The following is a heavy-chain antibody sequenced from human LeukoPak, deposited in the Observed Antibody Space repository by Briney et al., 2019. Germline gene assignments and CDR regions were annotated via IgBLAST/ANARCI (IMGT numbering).Heavy chain of an antibody. V-gene: IGHV3-33*01. J-gene: IGHJ4*02. D-gene: IGHD3-22*01. Sequence: GRSLRLSCAASGFTFSSYGMHWVRQAPGKGLEWVAVIWYDGSNKYYADSVKGRFTISRDNSKNTLYLQMNSLRAEDTAVYYCARDDSSDGYNYFDYWGQGTLVTVSS. CDR3: ARDDSSDGYNYFDY. CDR2: IWYDGSNK. CDR1: GFTFSSYG.